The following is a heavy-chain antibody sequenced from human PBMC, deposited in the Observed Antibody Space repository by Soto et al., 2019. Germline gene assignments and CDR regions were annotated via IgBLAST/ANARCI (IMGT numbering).Heavy chain of an antibody. V-gene: IGHV4-59*01. Sequence: SETLSLTCTVSGGSISSYYWSWIRQPPGKGLEWIGYIYYSGSTNYNPSLKSRVTISVDTSKNQFSLKLSSVTAADTAVYYCAXVGDFXSGENYYYGMDVWGQGTTVTGSS. CDR2: IYYSGST. D-gene: IGHD3-3*01. CDR3: AXVGDFXSGENYYYGMDV. CDR1: GGSISSYY. J-gene: IGHJ6*02.